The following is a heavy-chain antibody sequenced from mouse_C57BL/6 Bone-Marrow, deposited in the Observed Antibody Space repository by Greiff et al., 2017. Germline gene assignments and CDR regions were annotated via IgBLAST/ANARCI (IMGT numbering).Heavy chain of an antibody. V-gene: IGHV5-4*01. Sequence: EVKLMESGGGLVKPGGSLKLSCAASGFTFSSYAMSWVRQTPEKRLEWVATISDGGSYTYYPDNVKGRFTISRDNAKNNLYLQMSHLKSEDTAMNYCARDDYAMDYWGQGTSVTVSS. CDR1: GFTFSSYA. CDR2: ISDGGSYT. J-gene: IGHJ4*01. CDR3: ARDDYAMDY.